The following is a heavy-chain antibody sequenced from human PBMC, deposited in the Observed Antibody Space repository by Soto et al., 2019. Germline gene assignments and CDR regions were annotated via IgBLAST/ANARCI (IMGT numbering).Heavy chain of an antibody. V-gene: IGHV3-33*01. CDR3: AREWIQSDYYYYGMDV. CDR1: GFTFSSYG. Sequence: QVQLVESGGGVVQPGRSLRLSCAASGFTFSSYGMHWVRQAPGKGLEWVAVIWYDGSNKYYADSVKGRFTISRDNSKNTLYLQMNSLRAEDTAVYYCAREWIQSDYYYYGMDVWGQGTTVTVSS. CDR2: IWYDGSNK. J-gene: IGHJ6*02. D-gene: IGHD5-18*01.